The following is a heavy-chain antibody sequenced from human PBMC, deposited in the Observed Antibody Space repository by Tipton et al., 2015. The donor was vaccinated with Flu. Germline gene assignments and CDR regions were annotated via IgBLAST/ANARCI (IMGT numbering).Heavy chain of an antibody. D-gene: IGHD3-3*01. CDR3: ARALWIEGYFDY. CDR1: GGSISSGGYS. Sequence: TLSLTCAVSGGSISSGGYSWSWIRQPPGKGLEWIGYIYHSGSTYYNPSLKSRVTISVDRSKSQFSLKLSSVTAADTAVYYCARALWIEGYFDYWGQEPWSPSPQ. V-gene: IGHV4-30-2*01. CDR2: IYHSGST. J-gene: IGHJ4*01.